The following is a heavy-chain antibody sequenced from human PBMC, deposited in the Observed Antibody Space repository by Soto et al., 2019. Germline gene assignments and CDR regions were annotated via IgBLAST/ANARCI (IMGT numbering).Heavy chain of an antibody. CDR1: GFNFNSYT. J-gene: IGHJ6*02. CDR2: ISSSGYI. CDR3: ARDCSGGSCYPGMDV. V-gene: IGHV3-21*01. Sequence: GGSLRLPCAASGFNFNSYTINWVRRAPGKRLEWLSSISSSGYIFSTDSVRGRFTISRDNAKNSVYLQINSLRAEDTAVYFCARDCSGGSCYPGMDVWGQGTTVTVSS. D-gene: IGHD2-15*01.